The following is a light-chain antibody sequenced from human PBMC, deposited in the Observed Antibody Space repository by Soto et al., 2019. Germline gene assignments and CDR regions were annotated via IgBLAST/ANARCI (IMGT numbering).Light chain of an antibody. CDR2: GTS. CDR3: LQDYNYPRT. CDR1: QDIRTE. V-gene: IGKV1-6*01. J-gene: IGKJ1*01. Sequence: AIQMTQSPSSLSASVGDRITITCRASQDIRTELGWYQQKPGTAPTLLIYGTSTLQSRVPSRFSGSGSGTDFTLTISSLQPEDFATYYCLQDYNYPRTFGQGTKVETK.